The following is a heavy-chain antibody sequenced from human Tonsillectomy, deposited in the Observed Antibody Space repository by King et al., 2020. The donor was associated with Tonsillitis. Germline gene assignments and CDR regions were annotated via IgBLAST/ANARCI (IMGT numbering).Heavy chain of an antibody. CDR2: ISSSGRYI. CDR3: ARGGGFSGYAYMDV. D-gene: IGHD5-12*01. CDR1: GFTFSSYS. J-gene: IGHJ6*03. V-gene: IGHV3-21*01. Sequence: VQLVESGGGLVKPGGSLRLSCAASGFTFSSYSMNWVRQAPGKGLEWVSCISSSGRYIYYAASVKGRFTISRASAKNSLYLQMTSLRAEDTAVYYCARGGGFSGYAYMDVWGKGTTATVSS.